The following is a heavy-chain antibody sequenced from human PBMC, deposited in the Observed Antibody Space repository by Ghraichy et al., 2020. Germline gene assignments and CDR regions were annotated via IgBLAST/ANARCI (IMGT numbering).Heavy chain of an antibody. CDR3: TRGGYWFDP. J-gene: IGHJ5*02. Sequence: SQTLSLTCVISGDSVSSYSAAWNWIRQSPSRGLEWLGRTYYRTKWYNAYAGSEKMRITLNPYTSKNQFSLELNSVTTEVPAVYYCTRGGYWFDPWGQGTQVTVSS. CDR1: GDSVSSYSAA. V-gene: IGHV6-1*01. D-gene: IGHD3-16*01. CDR2: TYYRTKWYN.